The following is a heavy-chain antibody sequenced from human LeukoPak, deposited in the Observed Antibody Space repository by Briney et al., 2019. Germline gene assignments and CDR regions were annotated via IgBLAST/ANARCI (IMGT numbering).Heavy chain of an antibody. CDR3: PFGPSGCYNGYSSPFDY. CDR1: GYTFTDYY. D-gene: IGHD1-26*01. J-gene: IGHJ4*02. Sequence: ATVKISCKVSGYTFTDYYMHWVQQAPGKGLEWMRLVDPEDGETIYAEKFQGRVTITADTSTDTAYMELSSLRSEDTAVYYCPFGPSGCYNGYSSPFDYWGQRTLVTVSS. CDR2: VDPEDGET. V-gene: IGHV1-69-2*01.